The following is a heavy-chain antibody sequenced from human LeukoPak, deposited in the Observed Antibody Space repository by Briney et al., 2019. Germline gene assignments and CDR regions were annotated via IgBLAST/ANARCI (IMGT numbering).Heavy chain of an antibody. D-gene: IGHD6-19*01. CDR2: ISAYNGNT. J-gene: IGHJ4*02. CDR1: GYTFTSYG. CDR3: AREGDGGSGWYWDY. Sequence: ASVKVSCKASGYTFTSYGISWVRQAPGQGLEWMGWISAYNGNTDYRQKFQGRVIMTTDTSTGTAYMELRSLRSDDTAVYYCAREGDGGSGWYWDYWGQGTLVTVSS. V-gene: IGHV1-18*01.